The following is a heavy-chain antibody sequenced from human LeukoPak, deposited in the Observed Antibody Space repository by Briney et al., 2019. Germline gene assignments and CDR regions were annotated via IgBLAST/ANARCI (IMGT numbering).Heavy chain of an antibody. CDR2: IYYSGST. D-gene: IGHD2-2*02. CDR1: GGSISIYY. Sequence: SETLSLTCTVSGGSISIYYWSWIRQPPGKGLEWIGYIYYSGSTNYNPSLKSRVTISVDTSKNQFSLKLSSVTAADTAVYYCASGGYCSSTSCYKYAFDIWGQGTMVTVSS. J-gene: IGHJ3*02. CDR3: ASGGYCSSTSCYKYAFDI. V-gene: IGHV4-59*01.